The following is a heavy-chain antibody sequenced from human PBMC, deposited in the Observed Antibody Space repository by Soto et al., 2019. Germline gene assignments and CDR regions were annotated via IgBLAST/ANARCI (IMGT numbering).Heavy chain of an antibody. CDR3: ASQYAH. V-gene: IGHV3-7*01. CDR1: GFTFTNYW. Sequence: PGGSLRLSCAASGFTFTNYWMSWVRQVAGKGLEWVANIDLIGSDKYYVDSVKGRFTISRDNAKNSLYLQMNSLRPEDTAVYYCASQYAHWGQGILVTSPQ. D-gene: IGHD2-2*01. J-gene: IGHJ4*02. CDR2: IDLIGSDK.